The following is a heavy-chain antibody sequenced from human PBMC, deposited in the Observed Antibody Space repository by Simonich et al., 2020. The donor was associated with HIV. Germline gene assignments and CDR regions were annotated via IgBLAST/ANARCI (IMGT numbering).Heavy chain of an antibody. V-gene: IGHV1-8*03. D-gene: IGHD3-3*01. Sequence: QVQLVQSGAEVKKPGSSVKVSCKASGYTFTSYDNNWVGQATGQGLEWRGWINPNSGNTDYEQKFQGRVTITRNTSISTAYMELSSLRSEDTAVYYCARGRFWSGYYTYRDYFDYWGQGTLVTVSS. J-gene: IGHJ4*02. CDR1: GYTFTSYD. CDR2: INPNSGNT. CDR3: ARGRFWSGYYTYRDYFDY.